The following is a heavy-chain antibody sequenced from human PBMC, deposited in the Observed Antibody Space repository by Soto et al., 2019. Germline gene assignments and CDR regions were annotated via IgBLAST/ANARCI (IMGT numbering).Heavy chain of an antibody. D-gene: IGHD3-16*02. Sequence: QVQLQESGPGLVKPSQTLSLTCTLSGGSIGSGDYYWSWIRHPPGKGLEGIGNIYYSGRTNYNPSLKRRLNISLDTSNNHSFLKLTSVTAADTAVYYCARMRLHLGELSRNWFDPWGQGTLVTVSS. CDR3: ARMRLHLGELSRNWFDP. CDR1: GGSIGSGDYY. J-gene: IGHJ5*02. CDR2: IYYSGRT. V-gene: IGHV4-31*03.